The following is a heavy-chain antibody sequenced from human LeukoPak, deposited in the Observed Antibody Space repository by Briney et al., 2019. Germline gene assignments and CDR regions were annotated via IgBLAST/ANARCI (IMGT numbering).Heavy chain of an antibody. D-gene: IGHD5-12*01. CDR1: GGSFSGYY. Sequence: SGTLSLTCALYGGSFSGYYWSWIRQPPGKGLEWIGEINHSGSTNYNPSLKSRVTISVDTSKNQFSLKLSSVTAADTAVYYCARALRNGVDVWGQGTTVTVSS. J-gene: IGHJ6*02. CDR3: ARALRNGVDV. CDR2: INHSGST. V-gene: IGHV4-34*01.